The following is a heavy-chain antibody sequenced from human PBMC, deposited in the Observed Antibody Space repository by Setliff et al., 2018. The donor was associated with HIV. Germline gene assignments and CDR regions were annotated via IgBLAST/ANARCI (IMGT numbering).Heavy chain of an antibody. CDR3: ARDGGRGGAVDY. CDR2: IFSSGSGSTI. CDR1: GFTFSDHY. D-gene: IGHD2-15*01. J-gene: IGHJ4*02. Sequence: PGGSLRLSCAASGFTFSDHYMSWIRQAPGKGLEWVSYIFSSGSGSTIYYADSVKGRFTISRDNAKNSLYLQMNSLTAEDTAVYYCARDGGRGGAVDYWGQGTLVTVSS. V-gene: IGHV3-11*04.